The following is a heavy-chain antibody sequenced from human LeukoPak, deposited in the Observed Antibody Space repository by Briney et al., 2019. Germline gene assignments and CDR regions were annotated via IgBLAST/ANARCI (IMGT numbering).Heavy chain of an antibody. J-gene: IGHJ3*02. Sequence: GGSLRLSCAASGFTVSSNYMNWVRQAPGKGLEWVSVIYSGGSTYYADSVKGRFTISRDNSKNTLYLQMNSLRAEDTAVYYCARVPTMVRGEGAFDIWGQGTMVTVSS. CDR2: IYSGGST. CDR1: GFTVSSNY. CDR3: ARVPTMVRGEGAFDI. D-gene: IGHD3-10*01. V-gene: IGHV3-66*01.